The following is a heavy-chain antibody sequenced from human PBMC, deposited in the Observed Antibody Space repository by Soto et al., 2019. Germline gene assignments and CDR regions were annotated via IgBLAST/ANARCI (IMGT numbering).Heavy chain of an antibody. V-gene: IGHV5-51*01. CDR2: IYPDDSDT. CDR3: AREAVAGTAYFDF. CDR1: GYTFPTYW. J-gene: IGHJ4*02. D-gene: IGHD6-19*01. Sequence: GESLKISCKGSGYTFPTYWIGWVRQMPGKGLEYMGIIYPDDSDTRYSPSFQGQVTISVDKSISTAYLQWSSLKASDTAIYYCAREAVAGTAYFDFWGQGSLVTVSS.